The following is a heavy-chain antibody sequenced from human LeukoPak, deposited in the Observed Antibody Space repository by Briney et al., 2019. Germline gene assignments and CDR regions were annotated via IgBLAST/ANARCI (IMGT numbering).Heavy chain of an antibody. CDR3: VKGRSGSYYDDLDY. V-gene: IGHV3-64D*09. CDR1: VFTFSSYA. CDR2: ISSNGGST. Sequence: GGSLRLSCSASVFTFSSYAMHWVRQAPGKGLEYVSGISSNGGSTDYTDSVKGRFTISRDNSKNTLYLQMRSLRGEDTAVLYCVKGRSGSYYDDLDYWGQGTLVTVSS. D-gene: IGHD1-26*01. J-gene: IGHJ4*02.